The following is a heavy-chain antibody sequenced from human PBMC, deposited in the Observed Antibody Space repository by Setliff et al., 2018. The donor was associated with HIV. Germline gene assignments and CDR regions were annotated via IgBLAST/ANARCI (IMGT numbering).Heavy chain of an antibody. V-gene: IGHV2-5*02. CDR1: GFSLSTSGVA. J-gene: IGHJ3*02. CDR3: AHQELGYCSGGSCPPPHAFDI. CDR2: IYWDDDK. Sequence: SGPTLVNPTQTLTLTCTLSGFSLSTSGVAVAWIRQPPGKALEWLALIYWDDDKHYSPSLKSRLTITKDTSKNQVVLTMTTMDPVDTATYYCAHQELGYCSGGSCPPPHAFDIWGQGTMVTVSS. D-gene: IGHD2-15*01.